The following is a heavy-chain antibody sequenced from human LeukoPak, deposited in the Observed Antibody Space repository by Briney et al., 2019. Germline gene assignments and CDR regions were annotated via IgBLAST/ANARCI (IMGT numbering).Heavy chain of an antibody. J-gene: IGHJ4*02. CDR2: ISTSSSYI. D-gene: IGHD6-13*01. CDR1: GFTVSSNY. V-gene: IGHV3-21*01. Sequence: GGSLRLSCAASGFTVSSNYMSWVRQAPGKGLEWVSSISTSSSYIHYADSVKGRFTISRDNAKNSLFLQMNSLRAEDTAVYYCARDIATAGHFAFDYWGQGTLVTVSS. CDR3: ARDIATAGHFAFDY.